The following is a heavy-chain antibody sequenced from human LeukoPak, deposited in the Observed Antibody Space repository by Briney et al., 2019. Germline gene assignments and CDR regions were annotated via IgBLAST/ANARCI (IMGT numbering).Heavy chain of an antibody. CDR1: GFTLSSYE. CDR2: ISSSGSTI. Sequence: GGSLRLSCAASGFTLSSYEMSWLRQAPGKGLEWVSYISSSGSTIYYADSVKGRCTISRDNAKNSLYLQMNSLRAEDTAVYYCARFSGSRRYYYYYGMDVWGQGTTVTVSS. D-gene: IGHD1-26*01. J-gene: IGHJ6*02. V-gene: IGHV3-48*03. CDR3: ARFSGSRRYYYYYGMDV.